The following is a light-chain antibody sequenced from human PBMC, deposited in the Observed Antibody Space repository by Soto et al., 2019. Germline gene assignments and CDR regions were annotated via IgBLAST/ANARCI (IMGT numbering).Light chain of an antibody. Sequence: QPASVSGSPGQSITISCTGTSSDVGSYNLVSWYQQHPGKAPKLMIYEVSKRPSGVSNRFSGSKSGNTASLTISGLQAEDEADHYCCSYAGSSTFVFGGGTKLTVL. CDR2: EVS. CDR3: CSYAGSSTFV. J-gene: IGLJ2*01. V-gene: IGLV2-23*02. CDR1: SSDVGSYNL.